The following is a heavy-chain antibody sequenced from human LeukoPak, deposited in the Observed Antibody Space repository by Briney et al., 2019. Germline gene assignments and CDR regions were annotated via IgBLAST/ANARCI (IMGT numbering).Heavy chain of an antibody. D-gene: IGHD6-19*01. CDR3: ARLAIAVADDFDY. V-gene: IGHV1-2*02. J-gene: IGHJ4*02. CDR1: GYTFTSYG. Sequence: ASVKVSCKASGYTFTSYGISWVRQAPGQGLEWMGWINPNSGGTNYAQKFQGRVTMTRDTSISTAYMELSRLRSDDTAVYYCARLAIAVADDFDYWGQGTLVTVSS. CDR2: INPNSGGT.